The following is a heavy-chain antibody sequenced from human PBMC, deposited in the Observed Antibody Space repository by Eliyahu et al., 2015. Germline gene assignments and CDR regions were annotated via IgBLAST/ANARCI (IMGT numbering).Heavy chain of an antibody. CDR1: GGTFXXYA. V-gene: IGHV1-69*01. CDR2: IIPIFGTA. CDR3: ARQSRRLYSSGWYLFDY. Sequence: QVQLVQSGAEVKKXGSSVKVXCKASGGTFXXYAIXWGRQAPGQGLEWMGGIIPIFGTANYAQKFQGRVTITADESTSTAYMELSSLRSEDTAVYYCARQSRRLYSSGWYLFDYWGQGTLVTVSS. J-gene: IGHJ4*02. D-gene: IGHD6-19*01.